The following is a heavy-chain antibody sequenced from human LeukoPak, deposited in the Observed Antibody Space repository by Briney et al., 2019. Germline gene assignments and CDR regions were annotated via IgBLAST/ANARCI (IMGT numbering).Heavy chain of an antibody. CDR1: GYTCTSYG. CDR2: ISAYNGNT. V-gene: IGHV1-18*01. CDR3: ARALYYYGSGRYNWFDP. D-gene: IGHD3-10*01. Sequence: ASVKVSCKASGYTCTSYGISLVRQAPGQGLEWMGWISAYNGNTNYAQKLQGRVTMTTDTSTSTAYMELRSLRSDDTAVYYCARALYYYGSGRYNWFDPWGQGTLVTVSS. J-gene: IGHJ5*02.